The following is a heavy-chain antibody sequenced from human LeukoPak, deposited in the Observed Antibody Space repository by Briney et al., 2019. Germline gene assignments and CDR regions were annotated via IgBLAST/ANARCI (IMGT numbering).Heavy chain of an antibody. J-gene: IGHJ4*02. CDR1: GYTFTSYG. V-gene: IGHV1-18*01. CDR2: ISAHNGNR. Sequence: ASVKVSCKASGYTFTSYGISWVRQAPGQGLEWMGWISAHNGNRNYAQKFQSRVTMTIDTSTSTAYMELRSLTSDDTAVYYCARDPGSTDYWGQGTLVTVSS. CDR3: ARDPGSTDY.